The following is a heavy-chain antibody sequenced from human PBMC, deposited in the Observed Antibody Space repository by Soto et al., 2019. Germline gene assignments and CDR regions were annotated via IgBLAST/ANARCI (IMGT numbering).Heavy chain of an antibody. Sequence: SVKVSFTASGGTFSSYTISWVRQAPGQGLEWMGRIIPILGIANYAQKFQGRVTITADKSTSTAYMELSSPRSEDTAVYYCASGLGTDYYYYYYMDVWGKGTTVTVSS. CDR1: GGTFSSYT. D-gene: IGHD7-27*01. CDR3: ASGLGTDYYYYYYMDV. J-gene: IGHJ6*03. CDR2: IIPILGIA. V-gene: IGHV1-69*02.